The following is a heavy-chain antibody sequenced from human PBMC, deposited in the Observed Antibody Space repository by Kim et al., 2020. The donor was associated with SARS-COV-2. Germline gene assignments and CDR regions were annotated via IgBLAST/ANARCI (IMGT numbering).Heavy chain of an antibody. CDR2: IKSKTDGGTT. CDR3: TTDTPYYYGSGSPDY. D-gene: IGHD3-10*01. Sequence: GGSLRLSCAASGFTFSNAWMSWVRQAPGKGLEWVGRIKSKTDGGTTDYAAPVKGRFTISRDDSKNTLYLQMNSLKTEDTAVYYCTTDTPYYYGSGSPDYWGQGTLVTVSS. CDR1: GFTFSNAW. V-gene: IGHV3-15*01. J-gene: IGHJ4*02.